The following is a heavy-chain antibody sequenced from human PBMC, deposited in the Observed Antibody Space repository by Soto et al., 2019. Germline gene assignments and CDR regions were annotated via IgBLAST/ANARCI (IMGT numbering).Heavy chain of an antibody. CDR3: ARLGGYVSVGYYYLWDS. CDR2: INHSGST. D-gene: IGHD3-22*01. Sequence: QLQLQEAGPGLVKPSETLSLTCRVSDGSMNSDSSYWGWIRQPPGKGLEWIGVINHSGSTYHNLSLKGRVTMSVDASRNQFSLKLTSMTAADTAVYYCARLGGYVSVGYYYLWDSWGQGILVTVSS. CDR1: DGSMNSDSSY. J-gene: IGHJ4*02. V-gene: IGHV4-39*01.